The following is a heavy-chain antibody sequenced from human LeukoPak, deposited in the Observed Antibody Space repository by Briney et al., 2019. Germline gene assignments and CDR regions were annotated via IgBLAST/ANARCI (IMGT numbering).Heavy chain of an antibody. Sequence: GGSLRLSCAASGSTFSSYSMNWVRQAPGKGLEWVSSISSSSSYIHYADSVKGRFTISRDNAKNSLYLQMNSLRAEDTAVYYCARDLGDYGDYVEEFDYWGQGTLVTVSS. CDR2: ISSSSSYI. CDR3: ARDLGDYGDYVEEFDY. CDR1: GSTFSSYS. V-gene: IGHV3-21*01. D-gene: IGHD4-17*01. J-gene: IGHJ4*02.